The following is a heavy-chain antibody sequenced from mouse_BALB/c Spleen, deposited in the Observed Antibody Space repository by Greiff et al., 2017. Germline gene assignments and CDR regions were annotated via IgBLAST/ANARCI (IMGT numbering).Heavy chain of an antibody. Sequence: QVTLKECGPGILQPSQTLSLTCSFSGFSLSTSGMGVSWIRQPSGKGLEWLAHIYWDDDKRYNPSLKSRLTISKDTSRNQVFLKITSVDTADTATYYCARREGDGYRYYYAMDYWGQGTSVTVSS. CDR1: GFSLSTSGMG. CDR3: ARREGDGYRYYYAMDY. J-gene: IGHJ4*01. CDR2: IYWDDDK. V-gene: IGHV8-12*01. D-gene: IGHD2-3*01.